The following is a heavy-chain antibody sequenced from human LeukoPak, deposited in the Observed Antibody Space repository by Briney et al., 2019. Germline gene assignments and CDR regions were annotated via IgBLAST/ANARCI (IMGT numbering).Heavy chain of an antibody. CDR3: ANWALYYHDSSGYVRDY. J-gene: IGHJ4*02. Sequence: GGSLRLSCAASGFRFSDYYMSWIRQAPGKGLEWVSYISSSGSTKYYADSVKGRFTISRDNAKNSLYLQMNSLRAEDTAVYYCANWALYYHDSSGYVRDYWGQGTLVTVSS. D-gene: IGHD3-22*01. CDR1: GFRFSDYY. V-gene: IGHV3-11*01. CDR2: ISSSGSTK.